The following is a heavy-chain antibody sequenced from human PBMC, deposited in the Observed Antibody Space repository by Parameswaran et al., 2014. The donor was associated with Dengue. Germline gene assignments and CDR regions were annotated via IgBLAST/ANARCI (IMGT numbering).Heavy chain of an antibody. D-gene: IGHD2-2*01. CDR3: ARGEIVVVPAALYYYYYYGMDV. V-gene: IGHV4-34*01. Sequence: ASETLSLTCAVYGGSFSGYYWSWIRQPPGKGLEWIGEINHSGSTNYNPSLKSRVTISVDTSKNQFSLKLSSVTAADTAVYYCARGEIVVVPAALYYYYYYGMDVWGQGTTVTVSS. CDR1: GGSFSGYY. J-gene: IGHJ6*02. CDR2: INHSGST.